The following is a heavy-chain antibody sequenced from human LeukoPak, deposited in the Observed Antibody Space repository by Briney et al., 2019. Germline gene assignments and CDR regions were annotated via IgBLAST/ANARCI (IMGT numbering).Heavy chain of an antibody. Sequence: GESLKISCKGFGYSFTNYWIGWVRQMPGKGLEWMGIIYPGDSDTRNSPSFQGQVTMSADKSISTAYLQWSSLKASDTAMYYCARQNSGSLITWGFDPWGQGTLVIVPS. CDR1: GYSFTNYW. CDR2: IYPGDSDT. J-gene: IGHJ5*02. V-gene: IGHV5-51*01. CDR3: ARQNSGSLITWGFDP. D-gene: IGHD3-10*01.